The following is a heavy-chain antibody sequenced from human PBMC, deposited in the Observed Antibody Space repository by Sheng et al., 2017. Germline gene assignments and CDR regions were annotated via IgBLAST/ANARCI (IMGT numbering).Heavy chain of an antibody. CDR2: IYYSGST. V-gene: IGHV4-31*11. CDR1: GGSISSGGYY. J-gene: IGHJ5*02. CDR3: ARWSSNSNWFDP. Sequence: QVQLQESGPGLVKPSQTLSLTCAVSGGSISSGGYYWSWIRQHPGKGLEWIGYIYYSGSTYYNPSLKSRVTISVDTSKNQFSLKLSSVTAADTAVYYCARWSSNSNWFDPWGQGTLVTVSS. D-gene: IGHD3-10*01.